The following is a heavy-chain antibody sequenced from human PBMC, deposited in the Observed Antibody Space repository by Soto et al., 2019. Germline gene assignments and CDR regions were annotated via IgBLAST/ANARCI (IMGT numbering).Heavy chain of an antibody. CDR1: GGSISSSSYY. J-gene: IGHJ4*02. CDR2: IYYSGST. Sequence: QLQLQESGPGLVKPSETLSLTCTVSGGSISSSSYYWGWIRQPPGKGLEWIGSIYYSGSTYYNPSLKSRVTISVDTSKNQFSLKLSSVTAADTAVYYCARFLFHSSSWYVVDYWGQGTLVTVSS. D-gene: IGHD6-13*01. V-gene: IGHV4-39*01. CDR3: ARFLFHSSSWYVVDY.